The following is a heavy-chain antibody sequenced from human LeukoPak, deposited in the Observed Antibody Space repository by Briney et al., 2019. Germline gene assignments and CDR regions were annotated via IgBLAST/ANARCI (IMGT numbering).Heavy chain of an antibody. V-gene: IGHV4-4*09. D-gene: IGHD3-3*01. CDR3: ARLSAAVHLGAFDL. CDR2: IHTSGSN. Sequence: SETLSLTCAVSGVSISPYYWAWIRQPPGKGLEWIGYIHTSGSNNQYPSLKSRVTISVDKSKNHFSLRLTSVTAADTAVCYCARLSAAVHLGAFDLWGQGTMGTVSS. CDR1: GVSISPYY. J-gene: IGHJ3*01.